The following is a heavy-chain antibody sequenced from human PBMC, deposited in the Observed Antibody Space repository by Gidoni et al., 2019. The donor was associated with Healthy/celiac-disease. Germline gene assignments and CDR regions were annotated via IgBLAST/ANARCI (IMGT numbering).Heavy chain of an antibody. Sequence: EVQLVESGGGLVKPGGSLRLSCAASGFTFSSYSMNWVRQAPGKGLEWVSSISSSSSYIYYADSVKGRFTISRDNAKNSLYLQMNSLRAEDTAVYYCARDPGTVTTYLPIDPYYGMDVWGQGTTVTVSS. V-gene: IGHV3-21*01. CDR3: ARDPGTVTTYLPIDPYYGMDV. D-gene: IGHD4-17*01. CDR1: GFTFSSYS. J-gene: IGHJ6*02. CDR2: ISSSSSYI.